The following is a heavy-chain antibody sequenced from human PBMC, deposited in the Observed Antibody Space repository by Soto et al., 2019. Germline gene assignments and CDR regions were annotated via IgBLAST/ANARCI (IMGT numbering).Heavy chain of an antibody. Sequence: ASVKVSCKASGGAFGRYSVSWVRQAPGQGLERIGGVIPAFNTSNYSLKFQGRVAIFADLSTSTVFMELRSLRSEDTALYYCARGDEMTAATIFEYWGQGTLVTVSS. V-gene: IGHV1-69*13. J-gene: IGHJ4*02. CDR2: VIPAFNTS. CDR3: ARGDEMTAATIFEY. CDR1: GGAFGRYS. D-gene: IGHD6-25*01.